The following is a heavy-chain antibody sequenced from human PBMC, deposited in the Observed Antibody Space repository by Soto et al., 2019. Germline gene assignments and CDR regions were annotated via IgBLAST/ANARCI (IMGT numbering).Heavy chain of an antibody. CDR2: INHSGST. Sequence: AGTLSLTCAFYVGSFNGYSWSCIRHPPGKWLEWIGEINHSGSTNYNPSLKSRVTISVDTSKNKFSLKLSSVTAADTAAYYCSRGGTSVREVNWGDYHSYCMEFWGQGTSGTVSS. CDR1: VGSFNGYS. D-gene: IGHD3-10*01. V-gene: IGHV4-34*01. CDR3: SRGGTSVREVNWGDYHSYCMEF. J-gene: IGHJ6*01.